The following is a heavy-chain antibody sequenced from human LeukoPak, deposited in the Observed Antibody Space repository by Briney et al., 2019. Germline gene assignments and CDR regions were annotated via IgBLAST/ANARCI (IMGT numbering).Heavy chain of an antibody. CDR2: IYYSGST. CDR3: XXXXXXXXXXXYYYYYMDV. V-gene: IGHV4-39*07. J-gene: IGHJ6*03. Sequence: YYWGWVRQPPGKGXXWIGSIYYSGSTYYNPSLKSRVTISVDTSKNQFSLKLSSVTAADTAVYYCXXXXXXXXXXXYYYYYMDVWGKGTTVTVSS. CDR1: YY.